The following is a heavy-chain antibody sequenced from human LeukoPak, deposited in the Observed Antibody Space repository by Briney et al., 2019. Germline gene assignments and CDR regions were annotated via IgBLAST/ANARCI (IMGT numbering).Heavy chain of an antibody. CDR3: ARDWEYSGRYSFDY. CDR2: ISSSSSTI. D-gene: IGHD1-26*01. Sequence: GGSLRLSCAASGFTFSRYMMNWVRHAPGKGLEWVSYISSSSSTIYYADSVKGRFTISRDNAKNSLYLQINNLRDEDTAVYYCARDWEYSGRYSFDYWGQGTLVTVSS. CDR1: GFTFSRYM. V-gene: IGHV3-48*02. J-gene: IGHJ4*02.